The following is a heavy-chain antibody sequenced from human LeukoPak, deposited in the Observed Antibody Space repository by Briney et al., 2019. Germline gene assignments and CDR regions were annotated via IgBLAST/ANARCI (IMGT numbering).Heavy chain of an antibody. Sequence: GGSLRLSCAASGFTFSSYGMHWVRQAPGKGLEWVAFIRYDGSNKYYADSVKGRFTISRDNSKNTLYLQMNSLRAEDTAVYYCAKDPSLDTLEMATNASGWGLGTLVTVSS. CDR2: IRYDGSNK. V-gene: IGHV3-30*02. CDR1: GFTFSSYG. CDR3: AKDPSLDTLEMATNASG. J-gene: IGHJ4*02. D-gene: IGHD5-24*01.